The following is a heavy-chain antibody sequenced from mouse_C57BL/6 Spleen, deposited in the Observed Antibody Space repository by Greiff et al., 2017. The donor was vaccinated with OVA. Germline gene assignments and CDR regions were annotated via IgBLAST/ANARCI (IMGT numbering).Heavy chain of an antibody. D-gene: IGHD6-1*01. CDR3: ASPSLGAMDY. V-gene: IGHV1-54*01. J-gene: IGHJ4*01. Sequence: QVQLQQSGAELVRPGTSVKVSCKASGYAFTNYLIEWVKQRPGQGLEWIGVINPGSGGTNYNEKFKGKATLTADKSSSTAYMQLSSLTSEDSAVYFCASPSLGAMDYWGQGTSVTVSS. CDR1: GYAFTNYL. CDR2: INPGSGGT.